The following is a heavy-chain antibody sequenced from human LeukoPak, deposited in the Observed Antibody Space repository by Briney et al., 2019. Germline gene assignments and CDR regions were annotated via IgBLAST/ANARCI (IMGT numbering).Heavy chain of an antibody. J-gene: IGHJ4*02. V-gene: IGHV1-2*02. CDR2: INPYSGGT. CDR1: GYTFTGYY. D-gene: IGHD1-26*01. Sequence: GASVKVSCKASGYTFTGYYMHWVQQAPGQGLEWMGWINPYSGGTNYAQKFQGRVTMTRGTSITTAYMELSRLRSDDTAVYYCARDAQPSGTFAGPGYWGQGTQVTVSS. CDR3: ARDAQPSGTFAGPGY.